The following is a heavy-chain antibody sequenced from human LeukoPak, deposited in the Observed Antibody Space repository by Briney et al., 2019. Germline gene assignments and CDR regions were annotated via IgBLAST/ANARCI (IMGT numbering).Heavy chain of an antibody. V-gene: IGHV3-7*01. CDR3: ARVRRAKRRNRYYFYYYMDV. CDR1: GFTFSSYW. J-gene: IGHJ6*03. Sequence: GGSLRLSCAASGFTFSSYWMTWVRQAPGKGLEWVANIKQDGSEKYYEDSVKGRFTISRDNAKDSLYLQMNSLRAEDTAVHFCARVRRAKRRNRYYFYYYMDVWGKGTTVTVSS. D-gene: IGHD1-14*01. CDR2: IKQDGSEK.